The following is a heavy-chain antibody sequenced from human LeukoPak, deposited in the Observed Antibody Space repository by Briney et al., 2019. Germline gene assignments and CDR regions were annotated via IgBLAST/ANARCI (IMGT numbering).Heavy chain of an antibody. CDR1: GFTFSSYA. J-gene: IGHJ4*02. V-gene: IGHV3-66*01. Sequence: PGGSLRLSCAASGFTFSSYAMSWVRQAPGKGLEWVSFIYSGGSTYYADSVRGRFTISRDSSKNTLYLQMNSLRAEDTAVYFCATFTPLRAFDFWGQGTLVTVSS. CDR3: ATFTPLRAFDF. D-gene: IGHD3-16*01. CDR2: IYSGGST.